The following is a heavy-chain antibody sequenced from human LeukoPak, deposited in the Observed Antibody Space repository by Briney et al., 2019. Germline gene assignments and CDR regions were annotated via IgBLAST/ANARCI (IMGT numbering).Heavy chain of an antibody. D-gene: IGHD2-2*01. CDR1: GFTLSIYW. CDR3: ARDNNAAFDI. V-gene: IGHV3-7*04. Sequence: GGSLRLSCTASGFTLSIYWMSWVRPAPGKGLDWVGNIKPDGSEQYYVDSVRGRFTVSRDNAKNSLYLQMNSLGAEDTAVYYCARDNNAAFDIWGLGTMVTVSS. J-gene: IGHJ3*02. CDR2: IKPDGSEQ.